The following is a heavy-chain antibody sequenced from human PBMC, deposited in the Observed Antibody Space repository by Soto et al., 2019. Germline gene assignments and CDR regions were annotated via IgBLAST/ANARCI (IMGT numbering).Heavy chain of an antibody. J-gene: IGHJ4*02. D-gene: IGHD1-26*01. CDR1: GGSFGGYY. CDR2: IYYSGGT. CDR3: ARRYGGNLDY. Sequence: QVQLQESGPGWGNPWETLPPTSPVSGGSFGGYYWGWIRQPPGKGLEWIGYIYYSGGTNYNPSLKSRVTISVDSSKNHFSLKLSSVTAADTAVYYCARRYGGNLDYWGQGTLVTVSS. V-gene: IGHV4-59*08.